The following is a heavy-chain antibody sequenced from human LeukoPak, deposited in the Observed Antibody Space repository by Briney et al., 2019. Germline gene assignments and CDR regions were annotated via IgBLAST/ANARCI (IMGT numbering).Heavy chain of an antibody. CDR3: AKSIAAAYSNY. CDR2: ISGSGGST. CDR1: GFTFSSYG. D-gene: IGHD6-13*01. J-gene: IGHJ4*02. Sequence: GGTLRLSCAASGFTFSSYGMSWVRQAPGKGLEWVSAISGSGGSTNYADSVKGRFTISRDNSKNTLYLQMNSLRAEDTAVYYCAKSIAAAYSNYWGQGTLVTVSS. V-gene: IGHV3-23*01.